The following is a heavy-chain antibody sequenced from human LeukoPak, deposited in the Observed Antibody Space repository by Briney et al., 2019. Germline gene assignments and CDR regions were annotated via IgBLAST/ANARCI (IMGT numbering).Heavy chain of an antibody. V-gene: IGHV1-2*02. J-gene: IGHJ5*02. CDR3: ARDFDIAARPRTWWFDP. Sequence: ASVKVSCKASGYTFTGYYMHGVRQAPGQGLEWMGWINPNSGGTNYAQKFQGRVTMTRDTSISTAYMELSRLSSDDTAVYYCARDFDIAARPRTWWFDPWGQGTLVTVSS. CDR1: GYTFTGYY. D-gene: IGHD6-6*01. CDR2: INPNSGGT.